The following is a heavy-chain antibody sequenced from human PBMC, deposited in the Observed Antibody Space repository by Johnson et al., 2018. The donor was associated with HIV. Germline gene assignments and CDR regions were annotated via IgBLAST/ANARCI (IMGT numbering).Heavy chain of an antibody. CDR1: GFTFDDYG. Sequence: EVQLVESGGGVVQPGRSLRLSCAASGFTFDDYGMSWVRQAPGKGLEWVSVIYSGGSTYYADSVKGRFTISRDNSKNTLYLQMNSRRAGDTAVYYCARGAQRVPWFREWSYAFDIWGQGTMVTVSS. J-gene: IGHJ3*02. V-gene: IGHV3-66*01. CDR3: ARGAQRVPWFREWSYAFDI. D-gene: IGHD3-10*01. CDR2: IYSGGST.